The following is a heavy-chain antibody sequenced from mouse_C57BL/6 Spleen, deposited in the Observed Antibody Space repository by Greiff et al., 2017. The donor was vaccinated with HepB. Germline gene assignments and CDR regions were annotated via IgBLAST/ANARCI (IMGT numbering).Heavy chain of an antibody. CDR2: IWSGGST. J-gene: IGHJ2*01. CDR3: ARNPSHYYGSSYYFDY. D-gene: IGHD1-1*01. CDR1: GFSLTSYG. Sequence: QVQLKESGPGLVQPSQSLSITCTVSGFSLTSYGVHWVRQSPGKGLEWLGVIWSGGSTDYNAAFISRLSISKDNSKSQVFFKMNSLQADDTAIYYCARNPSHYYGSSYYFDYWGQGTTLTVSS. V-gene: IGHV2-2*01.